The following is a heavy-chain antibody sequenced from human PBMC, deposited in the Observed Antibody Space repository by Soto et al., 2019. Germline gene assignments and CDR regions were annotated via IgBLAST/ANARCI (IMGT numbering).Heavy chain of an antibody. CDR1: GFTFSSYA. V-gene: IGHV3-23*01. Sequence: EVQLLESGGGLVQPGGSLRLSCAASGFTFSSYAMSWVRQAPGKGLEWVSAISGSGGSTYYADSVKGRFTISRDNSQNTLYLQMNSLRAEYTAVYYCAKWSIVLMVYASYPFDYWGQGTLVTVSS. D-gene: IGHD2-8*01. J-gene: IGHJ4*02. CDR3: AKWSIVLMVYASYPFDY. CDR2: ISGSGGST.